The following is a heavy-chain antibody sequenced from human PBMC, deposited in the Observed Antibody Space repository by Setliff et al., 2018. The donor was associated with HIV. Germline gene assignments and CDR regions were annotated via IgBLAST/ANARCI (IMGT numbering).Heavy chain of an antibody. CDR1: GDSINSGTYY. Sequence: SETLSLTCTVSGDSINSGTYYWSWIRQPAGKGLEWIGRLHLSGDTNYNPSLKSRVTMSIDTSKNQFSLMLDSVTAADTAVYYCARNSQKGIQPLLLASWGPGTLVTVSS. CDR3: ARNSQKGIQPLLLAS. J-gene: IGHJ4*02. V-gene: IGHV4-61*10. CDR2: LHLSGDT. D-gene: IGHD1-1*01.